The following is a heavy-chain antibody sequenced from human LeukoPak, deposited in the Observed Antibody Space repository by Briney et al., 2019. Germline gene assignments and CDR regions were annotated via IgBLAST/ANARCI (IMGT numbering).Heavy chain of an antibody. CDR3: ARGRYYYDSSGYWYYFDY. CDR2: INHSGST. V-gene: IGHV4-34*01. D-gene: IGHD3-22*01. Sequence: PSETLSLTCAVYGGSFSGYYWSWIRQPPGKELEWIGEINHSGSTNYNPSLKSRVTISVDTSKNQFSLKLSSVTAADTAVYYCARGRYYYDSSGYWYYFDYWGQGTLVTVSS. J-gene: IGHJ4*02. CDR1: GGSFSGYY.